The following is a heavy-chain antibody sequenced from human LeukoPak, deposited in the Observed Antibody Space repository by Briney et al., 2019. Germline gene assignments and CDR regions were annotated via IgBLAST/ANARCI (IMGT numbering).Heavy chain of an antibody. D-gene: IGHD3-22*01. CDR1: GFTFSSYA. Sequence: GGSLRLSCAASGFTFSSYAKHWVRQAPRKGLERVAVISYDGSNKYYADSVKGRFTISRDNSKNTLYLQMNSLRAEDTAVYYCARAPGYYDSSGYFDYWGQGTLVTVSS. CDR3: ARAPGYYDSSGYFDY. CDR2: ISYDGSNK. J-gene: IGHJ4*02. V-gene: IGHV3-30-3*01.